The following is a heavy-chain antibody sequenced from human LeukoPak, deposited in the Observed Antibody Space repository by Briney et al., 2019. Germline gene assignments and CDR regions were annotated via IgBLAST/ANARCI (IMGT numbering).Heavy chain of an antibody. CDR1: GFTFSSYS. V-gene: IGHV3-21*01. CDR2: ISSSSSYI. D-gene: IGHD3-10*01. CDR3: ARELWFGELFYNWFDP. J-gene: IGHJ5*02. Sequence: MPGGSLRLSCAASGFTFSSYSMNWVRQAPGKGLEWVSSISSSSSYIYYADSVKGRFTISRDNAKNSLYLQMNSLRAEDTAVYYCARELWFGELFYNWFDPWGQGTLVTVSS.